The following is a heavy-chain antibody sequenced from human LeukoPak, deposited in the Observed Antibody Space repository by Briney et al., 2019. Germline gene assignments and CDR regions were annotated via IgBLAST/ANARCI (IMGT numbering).Heavy chain of an antibody. D-gene: IGHD2-2*01. V-gene: IGHV4-39*01. CDR3: ATTLYCDSSSCYDAFDI. Sequence: PSETLSLTCTVSGSSISSSSYYWAWIRQTPGTGLEWIGSIYYTGRTYYNPSLKSRVTMSVDTSKNQFSLKLSSVTAGDTVVYYCATTLYCDSSSCYDAFDIWGLGTKVTVSS. CDR1: GSSISSSSYY. CDR2: IYYTGRT. J-gene: IGHJ3*02.